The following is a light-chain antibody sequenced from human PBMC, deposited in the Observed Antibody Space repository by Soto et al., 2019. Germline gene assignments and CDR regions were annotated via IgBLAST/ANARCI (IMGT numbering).Light chain of an antibody. J-gene: IGKJ1*01. Sequence: DIQMTQSPSSLSASVGDRITITCRASETISSYLNWYQQKPGEAPKLLIYAASSLHTGVPSRFSGSGSATDFTLTITSLHPDDFATYFCQQSYTTLRTFGQGTKVEIQ. CDR3: QQSYTTLRT. V-gene: IGKV1-39*01. CDR1: ETISSY. CDR2: AAS.